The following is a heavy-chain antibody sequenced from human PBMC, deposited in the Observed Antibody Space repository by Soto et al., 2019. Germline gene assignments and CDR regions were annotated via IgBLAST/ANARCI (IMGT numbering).Heavy chain of an antibody. V-gene: IGHV4-4*02. CDR1: GGSISSSNW. CDR2: IYYNGNT. CDR3: ARTYSGYDRSFDY. Sequence: PSETLSLTCVVSGGSISSSNWWSWVRQSPGKGLEWIGEIYYNGNTMYNEFIKSRVTISIDPSKNHFSLKLSSVTAADTAVYYCARTYSGYDRSFDYWGQGTLVTVSS. D-gene: IGHD5-12*01. J-gene: IGHJ4*02.